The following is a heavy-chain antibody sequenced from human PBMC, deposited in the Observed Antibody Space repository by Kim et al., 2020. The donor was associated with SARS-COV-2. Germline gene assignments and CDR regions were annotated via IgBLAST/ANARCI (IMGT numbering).Heavy chain of an antibody. V-gene: IGHV1-69*13. CDR2: IIPIFGTS. CDR1: GCTFSSYA. J-gene: IGHJ6*04. D-gene: IGHD3-3*01. CDR3: ARVGRPGTIFGVFITLDHGMDV. Sequence: SVKVSCKASGCTFSSYAISWVRQAPGQGLEWMGGIIPIFGTSNYAQKFQGRVTITADESTSTAYMELSSLRSEDTAVYYCARVGRPGTIFGVFITLDHGMDVWGKGPTVPVSS.